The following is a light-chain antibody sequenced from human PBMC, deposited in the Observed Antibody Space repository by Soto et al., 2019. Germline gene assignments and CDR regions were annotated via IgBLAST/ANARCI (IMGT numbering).Light chain of an antibody. V-gene: IGKV1-8*01. CDR2: AAS. CDR3: QQYYSYPLT. J-gene: IGKJ4*01. CDR1: QGISSY. Sequence: IRLTQSPSSFSASTGDRVTITSRASQGISSYLAWYQQKPGKAPKLLIYAASTLQSGVPSRFSGSGSGTDFTLTISCLQSEDFATYYCQQYYSYPLTFGGGSRWIS.